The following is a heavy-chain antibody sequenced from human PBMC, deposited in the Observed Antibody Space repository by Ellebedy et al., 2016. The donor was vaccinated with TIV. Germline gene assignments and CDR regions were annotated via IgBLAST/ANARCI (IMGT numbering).Heavy chain of an antibody. V-gene: IGHV1-3*01. Sequence: ASVKVSXXASGYTFTSYAMHWVRQAPGQRLEWMGWINAGNGNTKYSQKFQGRVTITRDTSASTAYMELSSLRSEDTAVYYSARDMTTVTISWFDPWGQGTLVTVSS. J-gene: IGHJ5*02. CDR1: GYTFTSYA. CDR2: INAGNGNT. D-gene: IGHD4-17*01. CDR3: ARDMTTVTISWFDP.